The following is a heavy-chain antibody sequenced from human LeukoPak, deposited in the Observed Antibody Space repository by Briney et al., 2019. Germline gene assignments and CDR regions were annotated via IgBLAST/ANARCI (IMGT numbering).Heavy chain of an antibody. CDR1: GGSISSGGYY. CDR2: IYYSGST. CDR3: ARGGDYYYDSSGYPQDY. V-gene: IGHV4-31*03. Sequence: SETLSFTCTVSGGSISSGGYYWSWIRQHPGKGLEWIGYIYYSGSTYYNPSLKSRVTISVDTSKNQFSLKLSSVTAADTAVYYCARGGDYYYDSSGYPQDYWGQGTLVTVSS. D-gene: IGHD3-22*01. J-gene: IGHJ4*02.